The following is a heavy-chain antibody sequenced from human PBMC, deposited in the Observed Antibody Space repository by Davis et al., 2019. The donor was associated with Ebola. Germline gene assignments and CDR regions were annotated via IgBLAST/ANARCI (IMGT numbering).Heavy chain of an antibody. J-gene: IGHJ5*02. V-gene: IGHV4-59*02. D-gene: IGHD2-2*02. CDR2: ISQSGST. CDR3: ARAPIVVVPAAIRRGWFDP. Sequence: MPSETLSLTCTVSGGSASNYYCTWIRQPPGPGLEWIGEISQSGSTNYNPSLKSRVTISVDTSKNQFSLKLSSVTAANTAVYYCARAPIVVVPAAIRRGWFDPWGQGTLVTVSS. CDR1: GGSASNYY.